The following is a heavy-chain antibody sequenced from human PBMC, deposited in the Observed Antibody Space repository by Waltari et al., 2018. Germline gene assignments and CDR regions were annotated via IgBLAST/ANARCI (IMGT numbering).Heavy chain of an antibody. V-gene: IGHV1-69*13. J-gene: IGHJ5*02. CDR2: IIPIFGTA. CDR3: ARARITMVQGVMESEAFDP. CDR1: GGTFSSYA. D-gene: IGHD3-10*01. Sequence: QVQLVQSGAEVKKPGSSVKVSCKASGGTFSSYAISWVRQAPGQGLEWMGGIIPIFGTANYAQKFQGRVTITADESTSTAYMELSNLRSEDTAVYYCARARITMVQGVMESEAFDPWGQGTLVTVSS.